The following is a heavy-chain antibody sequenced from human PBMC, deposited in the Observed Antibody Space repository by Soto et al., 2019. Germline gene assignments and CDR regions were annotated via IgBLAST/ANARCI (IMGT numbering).Heavy chain of an antibody. Sequence: PGGSLRLSCAASGFTFSSYWMSWVRQAPGKGLEWVANIKQDGSEKYYVDSVKGRFTISRDNAKNSLYLQMNSLRAEDTAVYYCARYMRYSSSWHPTKGFRPLGIDYWGQGTLVTVSA. V-gene: IGHV3-7*05. D-gene: IGHD6-13*01. J-gene: IGHJ4*02. CDR3: ARYMRYSSSWHPTKGFRPLGIDY. CDR2: IKQDGSEK. CDR1: GFTFSSYW.